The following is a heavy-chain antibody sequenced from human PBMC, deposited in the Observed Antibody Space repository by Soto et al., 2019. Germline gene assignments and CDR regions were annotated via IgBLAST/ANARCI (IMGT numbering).Heavy chain of an antibody. CDR3: AKGAGYRYGWGLYV. CDR2: ISWNSGSV. CDR1: GFTFDDYG. V-gene: IGHV3-9*01. D-gene: IGHD5-18*01. J-gene: IGHJ6*02. Sequence: EVQRVESGGGLVQPGRSLRLSCAASGFTFDDYGMHWVRQAPGKGLEWVSGISWNSGSVGYADSVKGRFTISRDNAKNSLYLQMNSLRAEDTALYYCAKGAGYRYGWGLYVWGQGTTVTVSS.